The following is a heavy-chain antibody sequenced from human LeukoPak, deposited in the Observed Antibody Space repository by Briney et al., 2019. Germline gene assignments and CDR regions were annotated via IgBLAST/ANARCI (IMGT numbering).Heavy chain of an antibody. CDR3: ARLNGDDPYHFDY. CDR2: ISQDGGAK. J-gene: IGHJ4*02. Sequence: PGGSLRLSCAATGLTFSGYWMSWVRQAPGKGLEWVANISQDGGAKYYVDSVKGRFTISRDNTKNSLYLQMNSLGAEATAVYYCARLNGDDPYHFDYWGQGTLVTVSS. CDR1: GLTFSGYW. D-gene: IGHD7-27*01. V-gene: IGHV3-7*01.